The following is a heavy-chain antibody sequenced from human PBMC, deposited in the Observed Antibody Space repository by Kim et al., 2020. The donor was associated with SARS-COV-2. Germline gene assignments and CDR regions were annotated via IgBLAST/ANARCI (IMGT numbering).Heavy chain of an antibody. V-gene: IGHV3-13*01. CDR3: ARLSYSSGWYDY. Sequence: YYPGSVKGRFTISRENAKNSLYLQMNSLRAGDTAVYYCARLSYSSGWYDYWGQGTLVTVSS. D-gene: IGHD6-19*01. J-gene: IGHJ4*02.